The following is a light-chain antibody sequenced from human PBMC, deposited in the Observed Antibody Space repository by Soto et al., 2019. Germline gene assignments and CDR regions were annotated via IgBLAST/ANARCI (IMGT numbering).Light chain of an antibody. CDR2: DVS. CDR3: SSYAGSNNYV. J-gene: IGLJ1*01. Sequence: QSVLTQPASVSGSPGQSITISCTGTSSDVCGYNYVSWYQQRPGKAPKLMIYDVSNRPSGVPDRFSGSKSGNTASLTVSGLQAEDEADYYCSSYAGSNNYVFGTG. V-gene: IGLV2-8*01. CDR1: SSDVCGYNY.